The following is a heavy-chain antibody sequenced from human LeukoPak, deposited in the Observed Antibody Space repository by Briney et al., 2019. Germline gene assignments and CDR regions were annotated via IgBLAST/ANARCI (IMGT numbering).Heavy chain of an antibody. CDR3: ARRAHHDAFDI. V-gene: IGHV5-51*01. Sequence: GESLKISCKGSGYNFASCWIGWVRQMPGKGLEWMSFIFPDDSDTTYSPSFQGQVTISADKSISTAYLQWSSLKASDTAMYYCARRAHHDAFDIWGQGTMVTVSS. CDR2: IFPDDSDT. CDR1: GYNFASCW. J-gene: IGHJ3*02.